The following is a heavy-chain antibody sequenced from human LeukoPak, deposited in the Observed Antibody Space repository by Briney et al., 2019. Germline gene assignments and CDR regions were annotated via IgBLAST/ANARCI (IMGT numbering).Heavy chain of an antibody. CDR1: GYTFTSYD. D-gene: IGHD6-13*01. V-gene: IGHV1-8*01. CDR3: ARGMMSAGRYYYYYGMDA. CDR2: MNPNSGNT. J-gene: IGHJ6*02. Sequence: ASVKVSCKASGYTFTSYDINWVRQATGQGLEWMGWMNPNSGNTGYAQKFQGRVTMTRNTSISTAYMELSSLRSEDTAVYYCARGMMSAGRYYYYYGMDAWGQGTTVTVSS.